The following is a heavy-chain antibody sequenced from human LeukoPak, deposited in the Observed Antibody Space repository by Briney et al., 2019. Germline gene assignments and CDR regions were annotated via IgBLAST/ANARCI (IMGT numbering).Heavy chain of an antibody. V-gene: IGHV3-7*03. Sequence: GGSLRLSCAASGFTFSSYWMNWARQAPGKGLEWVASINHNGNVDYYVDSVKGRFTISRDNARNSLYLQMSNLRAEDTAVYFCARGGGLDVWGQGATVTVSS. D-gene: IGHD3-16*01. CDR1: GFTFSSYW. CDR3: ARGGGLDV. J-gene: IGHJ6*02. CDR2: INHNGNVD.